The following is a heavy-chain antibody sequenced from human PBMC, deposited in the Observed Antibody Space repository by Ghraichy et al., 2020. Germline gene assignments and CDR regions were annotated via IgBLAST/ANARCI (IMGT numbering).Heavy chain of an antibody. CDR2: INHSGST. V-gene: IGHV4-34*01. CDR1: GGSFSGYY. CDR3: ARGSIAARPDYYYGMDV. J-gene: IGHJ6*02. Sequence: SETLSLTCAVYGGSFSGYYWSWIRQPPGKGLEWIGEINHSGSTNYNPSLKSRVTISVDTSKNQFSLKLSSVTAADTAVYYCARGSIAARPDYYYGMDVWGQGTTVTVSS. D-gene: IGHD6-6*01.